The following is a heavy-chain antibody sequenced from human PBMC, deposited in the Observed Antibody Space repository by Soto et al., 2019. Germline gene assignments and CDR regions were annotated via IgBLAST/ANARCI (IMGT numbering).Heavy chain of an antibody. V-gene: IGHV4-59*01. CDR1: GGSISSYY. D-gene: IGHD3-10*01. Sequence: SETLSLTCTISGGSISSYYWSWIRQPPGKGLEWIGYIYHSGSTVYNPSLKSRVTISVDTSKNQFSLKLKSVTAADTAVYYCASSTRGDWFDSWGQGTLVTVPQ. CDR3: ASSTRGDWFDS. J-gene: IGHJ5*01. CDR2: IYHSGST.